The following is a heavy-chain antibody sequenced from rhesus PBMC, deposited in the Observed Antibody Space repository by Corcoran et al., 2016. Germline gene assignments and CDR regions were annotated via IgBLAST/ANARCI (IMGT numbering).Heavy chain of an antibody. V-gene: IGHV3S25*01. J-gene: IGHJ4*01. CDR1: GFTFSSYW. CDR3: AKIEPPFDY. Sequence: EVQLVESGGGLAKPGGSLRLSCAASGFTFSSYWMNWVRQAPGKGLEWVSAINNGGSSTYYADSVKGRFTISRDNSKTTLSLQMNSLRAEDTAVYYCAKIEPPFDYWGQGVLVTVSS. CDR2: INNGGSST.